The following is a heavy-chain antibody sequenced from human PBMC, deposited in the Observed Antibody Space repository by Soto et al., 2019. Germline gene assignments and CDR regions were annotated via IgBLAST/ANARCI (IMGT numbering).Heavy chain of an antibody. J-gene: IGHJ3*01. V-gene: IGHV3-23*01. CDR3: GKDPNGDYVGGFEF. Sequence: GGSLRLSCAASGFIFNHYAMSWVRQAPGKGLEWVSGISASGSRTFYADSVKGRFTVSRDFSKNTLSLQMDSLRAEDTAVYFCGKDPNGDYVGGFEFWGPGTMVTVSS. CDR1: GFIFNHYA. D-gene: IGHD4-17*01. CDR2: ISASGSRT.